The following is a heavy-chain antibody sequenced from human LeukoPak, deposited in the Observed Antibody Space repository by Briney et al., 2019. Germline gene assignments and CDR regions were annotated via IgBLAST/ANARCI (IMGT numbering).Heavy chain of an antibody. J-gene: IGHJ4*02. D-gene: IGHD3-16*01. V-gene: IGHV5-51*01. CDR3: ARGVGGKQFDF. CDR1: GYSITSYW. CDR2: IYPGDSDT. Sequence: GESLKISCKSSGYSITSYWIGWVRQMPGKGLEWMGIIYPGDSDTRYSPSFRGQVTISADNSTAYLQWSSLKASDTAMYYCARGVGGKQFDFWGQGTLVTVSS.